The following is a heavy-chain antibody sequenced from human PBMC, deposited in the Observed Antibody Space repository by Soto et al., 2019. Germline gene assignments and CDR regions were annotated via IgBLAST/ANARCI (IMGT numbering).Heavy chain of an antibody. D-gene: IGHD2-21*02. J-gene: IGHJ3*02. CDR1: GGTFSSYA. CDR3: ASPRIVVVTATLREDDAFDI. CDR2: IIPIFSTA. V-gene: IGHV1-69*13. Sequence: SVKVSCKASGGTFSSYAISWVRQAPGQRLEWMGGIIPIFSTANYAQKFQGRVTITADESTSTAYMELSSLRSEDTAVYYCASPRIVVVTATLREDDAFDIWGQGTMVTVSS.